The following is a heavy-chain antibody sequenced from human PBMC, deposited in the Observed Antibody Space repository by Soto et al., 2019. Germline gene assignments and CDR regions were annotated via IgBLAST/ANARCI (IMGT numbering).Heavy chain of an antibody. CDR2: ISGSGGST. CDR1: GFTFSSYA. V-gene: IGHV3-23*01. Sequence: QSGGSLRLSCAASGFTFSSYAMSWVRQAPGKGLEWVSAISGSGGSTYYADSVKGRFTISRDNSKNTLYLQMNSLRAEDTAVYYCASGSGRYQLLMEAFDIWGQGTMVTVSS. D-gene: IGHD2-2*01. CDR3: ASGSGRYQLLMEAFDI. J-gene: IGHJ3*02.